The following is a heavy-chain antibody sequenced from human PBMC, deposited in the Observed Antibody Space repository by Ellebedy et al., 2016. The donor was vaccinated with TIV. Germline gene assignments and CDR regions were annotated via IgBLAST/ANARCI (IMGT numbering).Heavy chain of an antibody. CDR1: GGSIGSDDYY. CDR3: ARQKTDSGSFLCDI. D-gene: IGHD3-3*01. J-gene: IGHJ3*02. V-gene: IGHV4-30-4*01. Sequence: SETLSLTCTVSGGSIGSDDYYWSWIRQPPGKGLEWIGYIFYRGSTYYNPSLKSPVTISGDTSKNQFSPHLTYVTAADTAMYYCARQKTDSGSFLCDIWGQGTMVTVSS. CDR2: IFYRGST.